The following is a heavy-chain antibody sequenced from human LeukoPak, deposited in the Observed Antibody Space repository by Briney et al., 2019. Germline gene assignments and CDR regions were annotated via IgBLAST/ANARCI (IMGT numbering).Heavy chain of an antibody. CDR3: ARDVRGTAPGNDYYMDV. CDR2: INPNSGGT. J-gene: IGHJ6*03. CDR1: GYTFTSYG. D-gene: IGHD3-16*01. Sequence: ASVKVSCKASGYTFTSYGISWVRQAPGQGLEWMGWINPNSGGTNFAQKFQGRVTTTRDTSISTAFLELSSLRSDDTAVYYCARDVRGTAPGNDYYMDVWGRGTRVTVAS. V-gene: IGHV1-2*02.